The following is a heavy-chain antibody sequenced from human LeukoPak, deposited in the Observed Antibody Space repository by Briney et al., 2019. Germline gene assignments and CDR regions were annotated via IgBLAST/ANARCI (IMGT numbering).Heavy chain of an antibody. V-gene: IGHV3-74*01. Sequence: GGSLRLSCAASGFTFSSYWMHWVRQAPGKGLVWVLRINSDGSSTSYAESVTGRFTISRDNAKNTLYLQMHSLRAEDTAVYYCAQMGGSGYYSKGVIDYWGQGTLVTVSS. D-gene: IGHD3-22*01. CDR3: AQMGGSGYYSKGVIDY. CDR2: INSDGSST. J-gene: IGHJ4*02. CDR1: GFTFSSYW.